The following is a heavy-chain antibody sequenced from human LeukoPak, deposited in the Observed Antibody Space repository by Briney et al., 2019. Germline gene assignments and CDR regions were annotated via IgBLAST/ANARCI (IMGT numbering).Heavy chain of an antibody. V-gene: IGHV3-21*01. CDR1: GFTLTTYT. D-gene: IGHD3-22*01. J-gene: IGHJ3*02. Sequence: GGALRLSCAASGFTLTTYTMNWVRQAPGKGLEWASSIISSSGYIHYADSVRGRFTISRDNAKKSLYLQMNSLRAEDTAVYYCARDLNYYDSSGYYSHHDAFDIWGQGTMVTVSS. CDR3: ARDLNYYDSSGYYSHHDAFDI. CDR2: IISSSGYI.